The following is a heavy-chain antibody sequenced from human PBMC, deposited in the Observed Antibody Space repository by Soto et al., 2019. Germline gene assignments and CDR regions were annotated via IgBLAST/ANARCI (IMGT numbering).Heavy chain of an antibody. J-gene: IGHJ4*02. CDR2: INAGNGNT. V-gene: IGHV1-3*01. CDR3: ARQHYYYDSSGYPDY. CDR1: GYTLTSYA. Sequence: ASVKVSCKASGYTLTSYAGHWVRQAPGQRLEWMGWINAGNGNTKYSQKFQGRVTITRDTSASTAYMELSSLRSEDTSVYYCARQHYYYDSSGYPDYWGQGTLLTVSS. D-gene: IGHD3-22*01.